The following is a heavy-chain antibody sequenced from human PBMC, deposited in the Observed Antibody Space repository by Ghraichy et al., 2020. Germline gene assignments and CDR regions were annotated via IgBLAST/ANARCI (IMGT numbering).Heavy chain of an antibody. V-gene: IGHV4-39*07. Sequence: SETLSLTCTVSGGSISSSSYYWGWIRQPPGKGLEWIGSIYYSGSTYYNPSPKSRVTISVDTSKNQFSLKLSSVTAADTAVYYCARIGLTMVRGVKEYYFDYWGQGTLVTVSS. CDR1: GGSISSSSYY. D-gene: IGHD3-10*01. J-gene: IGHJ4*02. CDR3: ARIGLTMVRGVKEYYFDY. CDR2: IYYSGST.